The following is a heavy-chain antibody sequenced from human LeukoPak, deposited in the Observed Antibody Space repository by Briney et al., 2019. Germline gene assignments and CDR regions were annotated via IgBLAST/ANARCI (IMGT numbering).Heavy chain of an antibody. CDR1: GYSISSGYY. D-gene: IGHD5-24*01. J-gene: IGHJ4*02. CDR2: IYHSGGT. V-gene: IGHV4-38-2*02. CDR3: ARGDRDGYNFDY. Sequence: PSETLSLTCTVSGYSISSGYYWGWIRQPPGKGLEWIGSIYHSGGTYYNPSLKSRVTISVDTSKNQFSLKLSSVTAADTAVYYCARGDRDGYNFDYWGQGTLVTVSS.